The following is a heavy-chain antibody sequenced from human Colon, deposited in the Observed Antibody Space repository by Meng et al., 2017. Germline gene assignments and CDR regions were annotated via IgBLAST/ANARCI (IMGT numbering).Heavy chain of an antibody. D-gene: IGHD3-16*02. CDR1: CGSISTFY. CDR3: ARHQNGGTYPLDY. J-gene: IGHJ4*02. CDR2: NYYSGST. V-gene: IGHV4-59*08. Sequence: GPGLLRPSGAPSLSCAASCGSISTFYWSLIRQPPGKGLEWIGNNYYSGSTNYNPSLASRVTISVDSSKNQFSLKLSSVTAADTAVYYCARHQNGGTYPLDYWGQGTLVTVSS.